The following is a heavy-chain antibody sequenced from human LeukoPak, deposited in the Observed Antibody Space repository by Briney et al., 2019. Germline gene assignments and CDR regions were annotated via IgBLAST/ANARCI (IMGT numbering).Heavy chain of an antibody. V-gene: IGHV3-21*01. CDR2: ISSSSSYI. CDR1: EFTFSNYA. J-gene: IGHJ4*02. D-gene: IGHD4-23*01. CDR3: ARVSFVHYGGNSGDDY. Sequence: KSGGSLRLSCAASEFTFSNYAMGWVRQAPGKGLEWVSSISSSSSYIYYADSVKGRFTISRDNAKNSLYLQMNSLRAEDTAVYYCARVSFVHYGGNSGDDYWGQGTLVTVSS.